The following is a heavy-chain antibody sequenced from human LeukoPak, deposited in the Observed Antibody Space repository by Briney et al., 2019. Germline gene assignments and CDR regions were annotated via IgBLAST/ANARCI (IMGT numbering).Heavy chain of an antibody. V-gene: IGHV3-48*01. CDR1: GFTFSSYA. CDR2: ISSSGSTI. Sequence: GGSLRLSCAASGFTFSSYAMSWVRQAPGKGLEWVSYISSSGSTIYYADSVKGRFTISRDNAKNSLYLQMNSLRAEDTAVCYCARTYDFWSPFDYWGQGTLVTVSS. CDR3: ARTYDFWSPFDY. D-gene: IGHD3-3*01. J-gene: IGHJ4*02.